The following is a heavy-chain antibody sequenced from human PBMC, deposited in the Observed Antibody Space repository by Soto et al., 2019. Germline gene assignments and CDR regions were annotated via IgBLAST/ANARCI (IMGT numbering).Heavy chain of an antibody. Sequence: PGGSLRLSCAASGFRFSSHGMHWVRQAPGKGLEWVAIIWYDGNNKYYADSVKGRFTISRDNSKNTLYLQMNSLRAEDTAVYYCARDLAAGTSYFDYWGQGLVVTVS. CDR3: ARDLAAGTSYFDY. CDR2: IWYDGNNK. CDR1: GFRFSSHG. J-gene: IGHJ4*02. V-gene: IGHV3-33*01. D-gene: IGHD1-1*01.